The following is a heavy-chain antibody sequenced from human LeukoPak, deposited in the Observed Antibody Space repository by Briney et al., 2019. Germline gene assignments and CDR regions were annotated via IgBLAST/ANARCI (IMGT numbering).Heavy chain of an antibody. V-gene: IGHV3-7*01. CDR3: VRHYYDSSGLYFEM. D-gene: IGHD3-22*01. Sequence: GVSVTLLCAASGLPYSVFWKGWVRRARGKGLEGVTHMKQDGSETYHVDFVKGRFTIYRDNAESSLYIQMNSLRAEDTALYYCVRHYYDSSGLYFEMWGQGTVVTVSP. CDR2: MKQDGSET. J-gene: IGHJ3*02. CDR1: GLPYSVFW.